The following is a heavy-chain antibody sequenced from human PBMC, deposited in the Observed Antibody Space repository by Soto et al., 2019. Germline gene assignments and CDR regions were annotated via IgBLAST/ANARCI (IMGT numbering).Heavy chain of an antibody. J-gene: IGHJ4*02. CDR1: GFTFSSYW. D-gene: IGHD5-18*01. Sequence: GGSLRLSCAASGFTFSSYWMHWVRQAPGKGLVWVSRINSDGSSTSYADSVKGRFTISRDNAKNTLYLQMNSLRAEDTAVYYCAREERGYSYGSFDYWGQGTLVTAPQ. V-gene: IGHV3-74*01. CDR2: INSDGSST. CDR3: AREERGYSYGSFDY.